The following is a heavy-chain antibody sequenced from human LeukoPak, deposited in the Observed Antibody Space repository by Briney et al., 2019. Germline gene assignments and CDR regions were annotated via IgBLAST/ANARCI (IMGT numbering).Heavy chain of an antibody. J-gene: IGHJ4*02. V-gene: IGHV3-74*01. CDR2: MNNDGRVI. CDR1: GFTFNTYW. Sequence: GGSLRLSCTASGFTFNTYWMHWVRQALGKGLVWVSRMNNDGRVITYADSVQGRSTISRDNAKKTVYLQMNSLRAEDTGVYYCARISGVAKERNRDFDYWGQGTLVTVSS. CDR3: ARISGVAKERNRDFDY. D-gene: IGHD1-14*01.